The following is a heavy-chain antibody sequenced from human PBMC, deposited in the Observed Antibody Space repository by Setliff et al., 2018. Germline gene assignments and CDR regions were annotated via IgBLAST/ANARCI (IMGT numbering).Heavy chain of an antibody. CDR1: GGAFSNYG. V-gene: IGHV1-69*11. CDR2: IIPILEAT. CDR3: ARWNGSGYFYY. D-gene: IGHD3-3*01. J-gene: IGHJ4*02. Sequence: SVKVSCKVSGGAFSNYGLSWVRQAPGQGLLWMGRIIPILEATNYAQNFQGRVSITADESTRTAYMELSSLTFEDTAVYYCARWNGSGYFYYWGQGTWVTVSS.